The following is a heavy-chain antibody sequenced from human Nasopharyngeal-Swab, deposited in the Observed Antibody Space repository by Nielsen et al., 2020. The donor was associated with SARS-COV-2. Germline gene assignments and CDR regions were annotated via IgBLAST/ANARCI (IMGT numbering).Heavy chain of an antibody. Sequence: GGSLRLSFAASGLTFSTYAITWVRQAPGKGLDWLSTMSGSGSGSYYADSVKGQFTISRDNSKSTLYLQMDSLRAEDTAIYYCANARIGYSGYDFPLGWFDPWGQGTLVSVSS. CDR2: MSGSGSGS. J-gene: IGHJ5*02. CDR1: GLTFSTYA. D-gene: IGHD5-12*01. CDR3: ANARIGYSGYDFPLGWFDP. V-gene: IGHV3-23*01.